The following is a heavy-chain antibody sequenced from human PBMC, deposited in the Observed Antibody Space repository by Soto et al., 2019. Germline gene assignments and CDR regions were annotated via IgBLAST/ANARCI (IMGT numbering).Heavy chain of an antibody. CDR1: GYSFPNYW. CDR2: IDFTDSYT. V-gene: IGHV5-10-1*01. J-gene: IGHJ4*02. D-gene: IGHD3-16*01. CDR3: ARENYGRDSTYLDY. Sequence: GGSPKISCEGSGYSFPNYWISWVRQMPGQGRQWVGTIDFTDSYTRYRPSFQGYGTISANRSLNTAYLHFSILQAWDPAIYFWARENYGRDSTYLDYWGQGALVTVSS.